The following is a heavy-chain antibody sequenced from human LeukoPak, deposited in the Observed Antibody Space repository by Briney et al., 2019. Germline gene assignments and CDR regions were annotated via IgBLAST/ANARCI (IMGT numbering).Heavy chain of an antibody. Sequence: SETLSLTCTVSGGSISSYYWSWIRQPPGKGLEWIGYIYYSGSTNYNPSLKSRVTISVDTSKNQFSLKLSSVTAADTAVYYCARVPFGGYYFGNWGQGTLVTVSS. CDR3: ARVPFGGYYFGN. V-gene: IGHV4-59*01. D-gene: IGHD3-22*01. CDR1: GGSISSYY. J-gene: IGHJ4*02. CDR2: IYYSGST.